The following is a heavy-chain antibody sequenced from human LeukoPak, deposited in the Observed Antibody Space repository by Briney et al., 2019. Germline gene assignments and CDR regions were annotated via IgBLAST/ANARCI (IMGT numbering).Heavy chain of an antibody. CDR3: AKASITMIVVVPLEYYFDY. J-gene: IGHJ4*02. D-gene: IGHD3-22*01. CDR2: ISGSGGSS. CDR1: GFTFSSYA. Sequence: PGGSLRLSCAASGFTFSSYAMSWVRQAPGKGLEWVSAISGSGGSSYYADSVKGRFTISRDNSKNTLYLQMNSLRAEDTAVYYCAKASITMIVVVPLEYYFDYWGQGTLVTVSS. V-gene: IGHV3-23*01.